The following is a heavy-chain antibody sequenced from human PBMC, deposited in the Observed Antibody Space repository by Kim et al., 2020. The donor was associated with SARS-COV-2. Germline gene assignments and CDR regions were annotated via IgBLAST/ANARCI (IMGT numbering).Heavy chain of an antibody. V-gene: IGHV3-30*18. J-gene: IGHJ6*02. CDR2: ISYDGSNK. CDR1: GFTFSSYG. Sequence: GGSLRLSCAASGFTFSSYGMHWVRQAPGKGLERVAVISYDGSNKYYADSVKGRFTISRDNSKNTLYLQMNSLRAEDTAVYYCAKGRGYGMDVWGQGTTVTVSS. CDR3: AKGRGYGMDV. D-gene: IGHD1-26*01.